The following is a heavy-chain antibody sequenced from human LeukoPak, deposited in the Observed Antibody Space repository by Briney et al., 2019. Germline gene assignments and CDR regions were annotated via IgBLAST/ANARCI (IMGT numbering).Heavy chain of an antibody. D-gene: IGHD2-15*01. J-gene: IGHJ5*02. CDR2: INPNIGGA. CDR1: GYTFTAYY. CDR3: ARGPADRYCSGDSCYPGYNWFDP. Sequence: ASVKVSCKASGYTFTAYYIHWLRQAPGQGLEWMGWINPNIGGANYALKFQGRVTMTRDTSISTVYMELRRLRSDDTAVYYCARGPADRYCSGDSCYPGYNWFDPWGQGTQVTVSS. V-gene: IGHV1-2*02.